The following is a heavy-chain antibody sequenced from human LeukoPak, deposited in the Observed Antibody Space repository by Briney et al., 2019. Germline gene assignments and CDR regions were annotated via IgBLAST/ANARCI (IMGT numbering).Heavy chain of an antibody. Sequence: GGSLRLSCAASGFTFSDYYMSWVRQAPGKGLEWVSAISGSSSTYYADSVKGRFTISRDNSKNTLYLQMNSLRAEDTAVYYCAKAPAGRIDYWGQGTLVTVSS. D-gene: IGHD1-14*01. J-gene: IGHJ4*02. CDR2: ISGSSST. CDR3: AKAPAGRIDY. CDR1: GFTFSDYY. V-gene: IGHV3-23*01.